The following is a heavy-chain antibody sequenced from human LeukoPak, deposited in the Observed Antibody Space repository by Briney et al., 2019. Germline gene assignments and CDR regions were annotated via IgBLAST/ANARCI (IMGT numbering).Heavy chain of an antibody. CDR3: ARDRGRRRATNWFDP. CDR1: GFTFSDYY. V-gene: IGHV3-11*06. J-gene: IGHJ5*02. D-gene: IGHD3-16*01. Sequence: KPGGSLRLSCAASGFTFSDYYMSWIRQAPGKGLGWVSYISSSSSYTNYADSVKGRFTISRDNAKNSLYLQMNSLRAEDTAVYYCARDRGRRRATNWFDPWGQGTLVTVSS. CDR2: ISSSSSYT.